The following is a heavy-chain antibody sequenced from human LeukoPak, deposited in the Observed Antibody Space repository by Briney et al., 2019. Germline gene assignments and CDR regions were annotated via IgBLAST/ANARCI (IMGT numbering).Heavy chain of an antibody. V-gene: IGHV6-1*01. CDR1: GDSVSSNSAA. Sequence: SQTLSLTCDISGDSVSSNSAAWNWIRQSPSRGLEWLGRTYYRYQWYNEYAVSVKSRITINPDTSKNQFSLQLNSVTPEDTAVYYCGRSMGAAVDYWGQGTLVTVSS. CDR2: TYYRYQWYN. D-gene: IGHD1-26*01. J-gene: IGHJ4*02. CDR3: GRSMGAAVDY.